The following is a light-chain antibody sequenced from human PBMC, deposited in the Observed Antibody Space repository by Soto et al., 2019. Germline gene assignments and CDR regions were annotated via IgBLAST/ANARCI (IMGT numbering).Light chain of an antibody. CDR1: SSDVGGYDY. V-gene: IGLV2-14*01. CDR2: AVT. J-gene: IGLJ1*01. CDR3: SSYTSSTTYV. Sequence: ALTQPASVSGSPGQSITISCTGTSSDVGGYDYVSWYQQYLGKAPKLMIYAVTNRPSGVSNRFSGSKSGNTASLTISGLQAEDEADYYCSSYTSSTTYVFGTGTKVTVL.